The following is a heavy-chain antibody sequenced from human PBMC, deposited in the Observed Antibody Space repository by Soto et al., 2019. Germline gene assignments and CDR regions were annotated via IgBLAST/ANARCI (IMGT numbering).Heavy chain of an antibody. V-gene: IGHV3-23*01. CDR2: ISESGGTT. D-gene: IGHD5-12*01. CDR3: TRVLIGYSVYGSDY. J-gene: IGHJ4*02. CDR1: GLTFSGYC. Sequence: GGSMRVSCAAAGLTFSGYCRSWVRQAPGKGLEWVSGISESGGTTYYADSVKGRFTISRDNSKSIAYLQMNSLKIEDTAVYYCTRVLIGYSVYGSDYWGQGTLVTVSS.